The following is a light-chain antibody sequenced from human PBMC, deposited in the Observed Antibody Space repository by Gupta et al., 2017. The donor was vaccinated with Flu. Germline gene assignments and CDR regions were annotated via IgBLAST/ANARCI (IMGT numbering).Light chain of an antibody. CDR3: QQSYSFPRT. Sequence: PTSLSASIGDRGTITCRASESISTYLNWYQQTPGKAPKVLIFAASTLQTGVPSRFRGSGSGTEFTLTITNLQLEDFATYYCQQSYSFPRTFGQGSKVEI. CDR1: ESISTY. V-gene: IGKV1-39*01. J-gene: IGKJ1*01. CDR2: AAS.